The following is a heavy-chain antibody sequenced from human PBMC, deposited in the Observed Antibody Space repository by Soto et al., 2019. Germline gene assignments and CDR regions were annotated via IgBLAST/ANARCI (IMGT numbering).Heavy chain of an antibody. J-gene: IGHJ4*02. Sequence: QLQLQESGPGLVKPSETLSLTCTVSGGSISSSSYYWGWIRQPPGKGLEWIGSIYYSGSTYYNPSLKSRVTISVDTSKNQFSLKLSSVTAADTAVYYCARGMGQQVLLWFGELYFDYWGQGTLVTVSS. D-gene: IGHD3-10*01. CDR1: GGSISSSSYY. V-gene: IGHV4-39*01. CDR2: IYYSGST. CDR3: ARGMGQQVLLWFGELYFDY.